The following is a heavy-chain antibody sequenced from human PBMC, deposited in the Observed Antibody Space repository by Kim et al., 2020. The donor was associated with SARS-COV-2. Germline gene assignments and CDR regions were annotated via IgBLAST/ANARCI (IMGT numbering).Heavy chain of an antibody. CDR3: ARGTQSFDP. V-gene: IGHV3-33*01. CDR2: ISSDGSNE. J-gene: IGHJ5*02. CDR1: GFTFSNYG. D-gene: IGHD1-1*01. Sequence: GGSLRLSCVASGFTFSNYGMHWVRQAPGKGLEWVAVISSDGSNEFYGDSVKGRFTISRDNSNNMVYLQMNSLRAEDTAVYYCARGTQSFDPWGQGTMVT.